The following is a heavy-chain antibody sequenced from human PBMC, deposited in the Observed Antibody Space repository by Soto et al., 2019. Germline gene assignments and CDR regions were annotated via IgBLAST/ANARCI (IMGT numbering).Heavy chain of an antibody. V-gene: IGHV3-23*01. Sequence: EVQLLESGGGLVQPGGSLRLSCAASGFTLSSYAMSWVRQAPVKGLEWVSAISVSGGTTYYADSVKGRFTISRDTSKNTLYLQMNSLRAEDTAVYYCAKVERYYYDSSGYYSSPLFWGQGTLVTVSS. CDR1: GFTLSSYA. D-gene: IGHD3-22*01. CDR3: AKVERYYYDSSGYYSSPLF. J-gene: IGHJ4*02. CDR2: ISVSGGTT.